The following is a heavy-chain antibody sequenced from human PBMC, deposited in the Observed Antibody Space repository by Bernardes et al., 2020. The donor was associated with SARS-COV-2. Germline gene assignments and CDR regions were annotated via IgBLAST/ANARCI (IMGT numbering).Heavy chain of an antibody. CDR2: MNPNSGNT. CDR1: GYTFTSYD. CDR3: ARGRFYDSSQVNDY. Sequence: ASVKVSCKASGYTFTSYDINWVRQATGQGLEWMGWMNPNSGNTGYAQKFQGRVTMTRNTSISTAYMELSSLRSEDTAVYYCARGRFYDSSQVNDYWGQGTLVTVSS. D-gene: IGHD3-22*01. J-gene: IGHJ4*02. V-gene: IGHV1-8*01.